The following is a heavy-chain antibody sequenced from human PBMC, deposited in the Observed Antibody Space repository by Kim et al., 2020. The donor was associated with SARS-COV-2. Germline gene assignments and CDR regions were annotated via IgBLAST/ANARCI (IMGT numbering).Heavy chain of an antibody. Sequence: GGSLRLSCAASGFTFSSYWMHWVRQAPGKGLVWVSRINSDGSSTSYADSVKGRFTISRDNAKNTLYLQMNSLRAEDTAVYYCARDLSSSSRFTIYYYYGMDVWGQGTTVTVSS. CDR2: INSDGSST. CDR3: ARDLSSSSRFTIYYYYGMDV. V-gene: IGHV3-74*01. CDR1: GFTFSSYW. D-gene: IGHD6-6*01. J-gene: IGHJ6*02.